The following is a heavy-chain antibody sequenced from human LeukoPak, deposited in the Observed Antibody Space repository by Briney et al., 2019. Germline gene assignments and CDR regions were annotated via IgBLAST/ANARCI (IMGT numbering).Heavy chain of an antibody. CDR1: GGSISSTNW. Sequence: PSGTLSLTCAVSGGSISSTNWWSWVRQPPGQGLEWIGEIFHSGGTNYNPSLKSRISLSVDKSQNQFSLKLNSLTAADTAVYYCAANGYYSIDVWGKGTTVTVSS. CDR3: AANGYYSIDV. CDR2: IFHSGGT. J-gene: IGHJ6*03. V-gene: IGHV4-4*02. D-gene: IGHD2-8*01.